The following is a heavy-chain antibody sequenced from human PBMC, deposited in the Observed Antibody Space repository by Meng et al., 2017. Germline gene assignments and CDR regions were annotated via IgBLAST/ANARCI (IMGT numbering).Heavy chain of an antibody. CDR1: GYTFTSYG. D-gene: IGHD2-15*01. V-gene: IGHV1-18*01. J-gene: IGHJ6*02. CDR3: ARLARYCSGGSCYYYYGMDV. Sequence: ASVKVSCKASGYTFTSYGISRVRQAPGQGLEWMGWISAYNGNTNYAQKLQGRVTMTTDTSTSTAYMELRSLRSDDTAVYYCARLARYCSGGSCYYYYGMDVWGQGTTVTVSS. CDR2: ISAYNGNT.